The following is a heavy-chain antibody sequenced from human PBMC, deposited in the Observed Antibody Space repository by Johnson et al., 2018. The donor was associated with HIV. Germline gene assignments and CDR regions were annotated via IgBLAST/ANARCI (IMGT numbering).Heavy chain of an antibody. CDR3: TTDRGGEIAVAGPDAFDI. Sequence: VQLVECGGGLVKPGGSLRLSCAASGFTFSNAWMSWVRQAPGEGMEWVGRIKSKTDGGTTDYAAPVQGRFTISRDDSKNTLYLQMNSLKTEDTAVYYCTTDRGGEIAVAGPDAFDIWGQGTMVTVSS. CDR2: IKSKTDGGTT. D-gene: IGHD6-19*01. V-gene: IGHV3-15*01. CDR1: GFTFSNAW. J-gene: IGHJ3*02.